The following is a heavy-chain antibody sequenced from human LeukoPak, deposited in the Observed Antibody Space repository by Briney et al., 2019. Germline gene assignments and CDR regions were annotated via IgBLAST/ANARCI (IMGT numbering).Heavy chain of an antibody. V-gene: IGHV4-61*02. CDR1: GGSTSSGSYY. Sequence: SETLSLTCTVSGGSTSSGSYYWSWIRQPAGKGLEWIGRIYTSGSTNYNPSLKSRVTISVDTSKNQFSLKLSSVTAADTAVYYCARDHDYGGNPDYGTDVWGQGTTVTVSS. CDR3: ARDHDYGGNPDYGTDV. CDR2: IYTSGST. J-gene: IGHJ6*02. D-gene: IGHD4-23*01.